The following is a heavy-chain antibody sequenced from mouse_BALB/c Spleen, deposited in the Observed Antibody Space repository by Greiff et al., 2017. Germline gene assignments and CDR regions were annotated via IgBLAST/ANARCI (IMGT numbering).Heavy chain of an antibody. D-gene: IGHD4-1*01. CDR2: ISSGGST. V-gene: IGHV5-6-5*01. Sequence: EVQLVESGGGLVKPGGSLKLSCAASGFTFSSYAMSWVRQTPEKRLEWVASISSGGSTYYPDSVKGRFTISRDNARNILYLQMSSLRSEDTAMYYCARAELGRYFDYWGQGTTLTVSS. CDR1: GFTFSSYA. J-gene: IGHJ2*01. CDR3: ARAELGRYFDY.